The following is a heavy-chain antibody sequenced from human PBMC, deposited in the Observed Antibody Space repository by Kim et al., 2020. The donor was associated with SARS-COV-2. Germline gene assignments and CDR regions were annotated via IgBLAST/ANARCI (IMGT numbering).Heavy chain of an antibody. J-gene: IGHJ6*03. CDR2: INHSGST. CDR3: ARGRVGVVPSQILGLGPFWKDYYMDV. CDR1: GESFSDYH. Sequence: SETLSLTCAVFGESFSDYHWTWVRRPPGKGLEWIGGINHSGSTNYSPSLKSRVTISSDTSKNQFSLKVTSLTAADTAIYYCARGRVGVVPSQILGLGPFWKDYYMDVWGRGAPVTVSS. D-gene: IGHD2-2*01. V-gene: IGHV4-34*01.